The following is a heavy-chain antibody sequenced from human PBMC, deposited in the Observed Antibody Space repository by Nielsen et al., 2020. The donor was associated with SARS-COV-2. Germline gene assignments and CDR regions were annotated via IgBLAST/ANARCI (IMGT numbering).Heavy chain of an antibody. CDR1: GYTFTSYA. Sequence: ASVKVSCKASGYTFTSYAMHWVRQAPGQRLEWMGWINAGNGNTKYSQKFQGRVTITRDTSASTAYMELSSLRSEDTAVYYCARDGGLDYGDLDYWGQGTLVTVSS. CDR3: ARDGGLDYGDLDY. J-gene: IGHJ4*02. CDR2: INAGNGNT. D-gene: IGHD4-17*01. V-gene: IGHV1-3*01.